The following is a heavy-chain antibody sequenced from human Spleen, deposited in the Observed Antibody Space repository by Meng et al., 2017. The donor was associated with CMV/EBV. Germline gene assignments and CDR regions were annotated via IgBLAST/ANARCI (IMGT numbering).Heavy chain of an antibody. CDR3: ARGVAVVPAAIFY. D-gene: IGHD2-2*01. V-gene: IGHV1-2*02. Sequence: KASGYTFTAFYMHWVRQAPGQGLEWMGWINPHSGGTKYAQNFQGRVTMTRDTSISTAYLDLNRLTSDDTAVYYCARGVAVVPAAIFYWGQGTLVTVSS. J-gene: IGHJ4*02. CDR2: INPHSGGT. CDR1: GYTFTAFY.